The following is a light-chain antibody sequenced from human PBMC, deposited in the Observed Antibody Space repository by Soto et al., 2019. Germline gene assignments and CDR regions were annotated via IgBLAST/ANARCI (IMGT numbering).Light chain of an antibody. J-gene: IGKJ3*01. CDR3: QQSYSTPH. CDR2: AAS. Sequence: DIQMTQSPSSLSASVGDRVTITCRASQSISSSLNWYQQKPGKAPKLLIYAASSLQSGVPSRFSGSGSGTDFTLTISSLQPSDFATYYCQQSYSTPHFGPGTKVDIK. V-gene: IGKV1-39*01. CDR1: QSISSS.